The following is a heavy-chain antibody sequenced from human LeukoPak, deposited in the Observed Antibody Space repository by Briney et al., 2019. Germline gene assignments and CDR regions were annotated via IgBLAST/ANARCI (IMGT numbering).Heavy chain of an antibody. J-gene: IGHJ4*02. CDR3: AKQTTVTTTEIDY. D-gene: IGHD4-17*01. V-gene: IGHV3-23*01. CDR2: ISGSGGST. Sequence: GGSLRLSCAASGFTFSSYAMSWVRQAPGKGLEWVSAISGSGGSTYYADSVKGRFTTSRDNSKNTLYLQMNSLRAEDTAVYYCAKQTTVTTTEIDYWGQGTLVTVSS. CDR1: GFTFSSYA.